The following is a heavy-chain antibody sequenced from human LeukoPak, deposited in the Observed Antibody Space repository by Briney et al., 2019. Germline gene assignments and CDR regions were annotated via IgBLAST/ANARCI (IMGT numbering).Heavy chain of an antibody. V-gene: IGHV1-2*02. CDR1: GFTFVSYG. J-gene: IGHJ4*02. CDR3: ARDSSWY. Sequence: ASVKVSCKASGFTFVSYGLTWVRQAPGQGLEWMGWINSNSGGTNYAQKFQGRVTMTRDTSISTAYMELSSLRSDDTAVYYCARDSSWYWGQGTLVTVSS. CDR2: INSNSGGT.